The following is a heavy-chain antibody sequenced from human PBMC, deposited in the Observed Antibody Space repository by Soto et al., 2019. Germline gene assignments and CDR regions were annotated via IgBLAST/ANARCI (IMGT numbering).Heavy chain of an antibody. CDR1: GFTFSTYG. CDR3: ARQDGSSWSIDY. V-gene: IGHV3-33*01. D-gene: IGHD6-13*01. CDR2: IWYDGSNK. Sequence: GGSLRLSCAASGFTFSTYGMHWVRQAPGKGLEWVAVIWYDGSNKYYADSVKGRFTISRDNSKNTLYLHMNSLRAEDTAVYYCARQDGSSWSIDYWGQGTLVTVSS. J-gene: IGHJ4*02.